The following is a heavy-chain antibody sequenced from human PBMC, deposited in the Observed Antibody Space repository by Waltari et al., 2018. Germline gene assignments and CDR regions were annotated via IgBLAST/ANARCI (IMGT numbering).Heavy chain of an antibody. Sequence: EVQLVESGGGLVQPGGSLRYSGPPPGFPFTTLGHAVARRGPGKGLEWGANIKQDGSEKYYVDSVKGRFTISRDNAKNSLYLQMNSLRAEDTAVYYCAREDFDWSLDVWGQGTTVTVSS. J-gene: IGHJ6*02. CDR1: GFPFTTLG. CDR3: AREDFDWSLDV. CDR2: IKQDGSEK. D-gene: IGHD3-9*01. V-gene: IGHV3-7*01.